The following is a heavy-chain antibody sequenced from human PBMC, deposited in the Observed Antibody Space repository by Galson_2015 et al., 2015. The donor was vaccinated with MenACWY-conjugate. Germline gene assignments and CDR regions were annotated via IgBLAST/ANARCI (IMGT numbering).Heavy chain of an antibody. Sequence: SLRLSCAASGFTFSSYSMNWVRQAPGKGLEWVSYISSSSSTIYYSDSVKGRFTISRDNAKNSLFLQMSSLRAEDTAVYYCALGEAHYYFHYWGQGTLVTVSS. D-gene: IGHD2-21*01. J-gene: IGHJ4*02. V-gene: IGHV3-48*04. CDR1: GFTFSSYS. CDR3: ALGEAHYYFHY. CDR2: ISSSSSTI.